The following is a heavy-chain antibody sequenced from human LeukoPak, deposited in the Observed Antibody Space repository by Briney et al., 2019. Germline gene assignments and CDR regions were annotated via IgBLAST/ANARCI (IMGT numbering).Heavy chain of an antibody. CDR2: ISHSGST. CDR1: GGSFSGYY. Sequence: SETLSLTCAVYGGSFSGYYWSWIRQPPGKGLEWIGEISHSGSTNYNPSLKSRVTISVDTSKNQFSLKLSSVTAADTAVYYCARGPTREGVVLRYYYYYMDVWGKGTTVTVSS. D-gene: IGHD3-3*01. CDR3: ARGPTREGVVLRYYYYYMDV. J-gene: IGHJ6*03. V-gene: IGHV4-34*01.